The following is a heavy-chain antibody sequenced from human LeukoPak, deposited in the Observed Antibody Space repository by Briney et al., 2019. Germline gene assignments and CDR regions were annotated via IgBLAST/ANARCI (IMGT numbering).Heavy chain of an antibody. J-gene: IGHJ4*02. D-gene: IGHD3-16*01. CDR1: GGSISSGSYY. V-gene: IGHV4-61*02. CDR3: AREVYDYVWGSYLDYFDY. CDR2: IYTGGST. Sequence: PSETLSLTCTVSGGSISSGSYYWSWIRQPAGKGLEWIGRIYTGGSTNYNPSLKSRVTISVDTSKNQFSLKLSSVTAADTAVYYCAREVYDYVWGSYLDYFDYWGQGTLVTVSS.